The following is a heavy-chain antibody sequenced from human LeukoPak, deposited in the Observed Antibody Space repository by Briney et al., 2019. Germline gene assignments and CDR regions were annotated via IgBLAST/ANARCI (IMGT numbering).Heavy chain of an antibody. V-gene: IGHV3-23*01. D-gene: IGHD6-13*01. J-gene: IGHJ4*02. CDR2: ISGSGGST. CDR3: AKDQQLVLDY. CDR1: GFTFSSYA. Sequence: PGGSLRLSXAASGFTFSSYAMSWVRQAPGKGLEWLSAISGSGGSTYYADSVKGRFTISRDNSKNTLYLQMNSLRADDTAVYYCAKDQQLVLDYWGQGTLVTVSS.